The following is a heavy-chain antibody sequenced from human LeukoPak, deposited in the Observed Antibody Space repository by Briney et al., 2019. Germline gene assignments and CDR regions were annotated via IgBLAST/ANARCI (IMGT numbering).Heavy chain of an antibody. CDR2: VHLNGAT. D-gene: IGHD1-26*01. V-gene: IGHV4-59*12. Sequence: SETLSLTCTVSGGSITAFYWNWIRQPPGKGLEWIGEVHLNGATNYNPSGEGRVTMSIDKSKNHFSLEVISVTAADPAMAYCTRESGAFSPFGLWGQGTLVTVSS. J-gene: IGHJ1*01. CDR3: TRESGAFSPFGL. CDR1: GGSITAFY.